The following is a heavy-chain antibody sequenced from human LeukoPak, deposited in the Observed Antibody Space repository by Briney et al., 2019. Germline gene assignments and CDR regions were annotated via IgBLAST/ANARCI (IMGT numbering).Heavy chain of an antibody. V-gene: IGHV4-61*02. CDR3: ARDPDYDFWSDSPH. Sequence: SQTLSLTCTVSGASISSSRYYWSWIRQPAGKGLGWIGRVYASGSTNYNPSLKSRVTISIDTSKNQFSLKLTSVIAADTAVYFCARDPDYDFWSDSPHWGQGILVTVSS. CDR1: GASISSSRYY. CDR2: VYASGST. J-gene: IGHJ4*02. D-gene: IGHD3-3*01.